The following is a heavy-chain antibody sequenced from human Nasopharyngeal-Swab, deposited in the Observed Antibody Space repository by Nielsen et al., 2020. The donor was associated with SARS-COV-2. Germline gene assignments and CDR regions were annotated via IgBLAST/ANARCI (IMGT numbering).Heavy chain of an antibody. D-gene: IGHD5-12*01. J-gene: IGHJ4*02. CDR1: GFIFSPYT. CDR2: ITSGNSV. V-gene: IGHV3-48*04. Sequence: LSCAISGFIFSPYTMTWACQAPRKGLPWISYITSGNSVQYADSVRGRFTISRDNAKNSLYLQMNSLTAEDTAVYYCARERGGGYGDYGGQGTLVTVSS. CDR3: ARERGGGYGDY.